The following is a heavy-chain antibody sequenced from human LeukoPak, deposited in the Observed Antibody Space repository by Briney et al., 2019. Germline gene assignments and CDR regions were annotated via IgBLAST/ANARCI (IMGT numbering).Heavy chain of an antibody. Sequence: SETLSLTCTVSGGSISSYYWSWIRQPPGKGLEWLGYIYYSGSTNYNPSLKSRVTISVDTSKNQFSLKLSSVTAADTAVYYCARSLYYYDNAYFDYWGQGTLVTVSS. J-gene: IGHJ4*02. D-gene: IGHD3-22*01. CDR3: ARSLYYYDNAYFDY. V-gene: IGHV4-59*01. CDR1: GGSISSYY. CDR2: IYYSGST.